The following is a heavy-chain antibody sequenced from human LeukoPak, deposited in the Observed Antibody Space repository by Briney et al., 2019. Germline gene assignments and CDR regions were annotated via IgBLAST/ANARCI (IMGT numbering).Heavy chain of an antibody. Sequence: GGSLRLSCAASGFDVGRNYMTWVRQAPGKGLEWVSFIYSGGATYYADSVRGRFTISRDSSKNTLYLQMNSLRVEDTAVYYCARVPGYSWGQGTLVTVSS. CDR2: IYSGGAT. V-gene: IGHV3-53*01. D-gene: IGHD6-13*01. CDR3: ARVPGYS. CDR1: GFDVGRNY. J-gene: IGHJ4*02.